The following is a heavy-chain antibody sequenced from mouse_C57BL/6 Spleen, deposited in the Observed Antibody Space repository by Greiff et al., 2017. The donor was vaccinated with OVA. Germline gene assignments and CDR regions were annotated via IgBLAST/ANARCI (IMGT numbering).Heavy chain of an antibody. V-gene: IGHV1-52*01. CDR2: IDPSDSET. Sequence: VKLQQPGAELVRPGSSVKLSCKASGYTFTSYWMHWVKQRPIQGLEWIGNIDPSDSETHYNQKFKDKATLTVDKSSSTAYMQLSSLTSEDSAVYYCARGNGNYVGAMDYWGQGTSVTVSS. J-gene: IGHJ4*01. CDR3: ARGNGNYVGAMDY. CDR1: GYTFTSYW. D-gene: IGHD2-1*01.